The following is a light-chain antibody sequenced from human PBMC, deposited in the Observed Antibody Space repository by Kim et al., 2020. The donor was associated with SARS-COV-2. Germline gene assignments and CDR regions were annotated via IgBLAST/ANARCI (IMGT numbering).Light chain of an antibody. CDR1: RLGHKY. CDR3: QVWDSTTTV. CDR2: QDT. J-gene: IGLJ2*01. V-gene: IGLV3-1*01. Sequence: VAPRQTASITCSGDRLGHKYVCGYGHKPGQSPEVVIYQDTKRPSGIPERFSSSNSGNTATLTISGAQDVDEADYYCQVWDSTTTVFGGGTQLTVL.